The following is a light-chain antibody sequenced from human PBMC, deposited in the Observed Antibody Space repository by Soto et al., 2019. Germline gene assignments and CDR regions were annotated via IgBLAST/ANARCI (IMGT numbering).Light chain of an antibody. Sequence: QFALTQPPSASGSPGQSVTISCTGTSSDVGGYKYVSWYQQHPGKAPKLMIFEVNKRPSGVPDRFSGSKSGNTASLTVSGLQAEDEADHYCSSYAGINNLGVFGTGTKVTVL. CDR2: EVN. CDR3: SSYAGINNLGV. J-gene: IGLJ1*01. CDR1: SSDVGGYKY. V-gene: IGLV2-8*01.